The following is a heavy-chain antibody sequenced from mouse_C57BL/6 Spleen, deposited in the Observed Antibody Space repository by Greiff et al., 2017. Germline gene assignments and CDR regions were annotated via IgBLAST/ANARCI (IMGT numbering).Heavy chain of an antibody. CDR2: IHPNSGST. V-gene: IGHV1-64*01. D-gene: IGHD1-1*01. CDR1: GYTFTSYW. CDR3: ARSYGAHYFDY. J-gene: IGHJ2*01. Sequence: QVQLKQPGAELVKPGASVKLSCKASGYTFTSYWMHWVKQRPGQGLEWIGMIHPNSGSTNYNEKFKSKATLTVDKSSSTAYMQLSSLTSEDSAVYYCARSYGAHYFDYWGQGTTLTVSS.